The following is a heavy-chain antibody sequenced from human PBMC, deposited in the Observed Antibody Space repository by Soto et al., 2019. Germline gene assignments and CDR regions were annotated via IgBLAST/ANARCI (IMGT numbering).Heavy chain of an antibody. CDR3: ARARGVVVVAATSGGWFDP. Sequence: PSETLSLTCTVSGGSISSGAYYWSWIRQPPGKGLEWIGYIYYSGSTYYNPSLKSRVTISVDTSKNQFSLKLSSVTAADTAVYYCARARGVVVVAATSGGWFDPWGQGTLVTVSS. V-gene: IGHV4-30-4*01. CDR2: IYYSGST. CDR1: GGSISSGAYY. J-gene: IGHJ5*02. D-gene: IGHD2-15*01.